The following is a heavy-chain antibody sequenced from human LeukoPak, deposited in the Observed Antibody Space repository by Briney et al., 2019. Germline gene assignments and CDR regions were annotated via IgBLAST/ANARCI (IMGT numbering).Heavy chain of an antibody. J-gene: IGHJ4*02. CDR1: GFTFSSYA. D-gene: IGHD5-18*01. V-gene: IGHV3-23*01. CDR3: AKARGAMVTTGYY. CDR2: ISGSGGST. Sequence: GGSLRLSCAASGFTFSSYAISWVRQAPGKGLEWVSAISGSGGSTYYADSVKGRFTISRDNSKNTLYLQMNSLRAEDTAVYYCAKARGAMVTTGYYWGQGTLVTVSS.